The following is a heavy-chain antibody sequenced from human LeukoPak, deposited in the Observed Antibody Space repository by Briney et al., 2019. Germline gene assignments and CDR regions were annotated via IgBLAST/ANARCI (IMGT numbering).Heavy chain of an antibody. Sequence: GGSPRLSCAASGFNFINYWMSWVRQAPGKGLEWVANVKEDGTTKQYVDSVKGRFTISRDNAKNSLHLQMDSLRAEDTAVYYCVSQEVVPHWGQGTLVSVSS. J-gene: IGHJ4*02. CDR2: VKEDGTTK. CDR3: VSQEVVPH. V-gene: IGHV3-7*01. D-gene: IGHD2-15*01. CDR1: GFNFINYW.